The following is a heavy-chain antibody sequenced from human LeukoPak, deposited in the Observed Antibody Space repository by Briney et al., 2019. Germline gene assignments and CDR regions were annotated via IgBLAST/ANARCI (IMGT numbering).Heavy chain of an antibody. J-gene: IGHJ4*02. V-gene: IGHV4-59*01. D-gene: IGHD2-2*01. Sequence: SETLSLICTVSGGSFTSYFGSWVRQPPGEGLEWIGYIYYSGSTNYNPSLKSRVTISVDTSKNQFSLKLSSVTAADTAVYYCARVVRYCSSTSCFFFDYWGQGTLGTVSS. CDR1: GGSFTSYF. CDR3: ARVVRYCSSTSCFFFDY. CDR2: IYYSGST.